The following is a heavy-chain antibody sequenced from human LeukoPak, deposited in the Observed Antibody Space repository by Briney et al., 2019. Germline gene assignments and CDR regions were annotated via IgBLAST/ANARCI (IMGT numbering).Heavy chain of an antibody. CDR1: RFVFPSSG. J-gene: IGHJ4*02. D-gene: IGHD2-15*01. CDR2: LRYDGTDT. Sequence: GGSLRLSCAASRFVFPSSGMHWVRQAPGKGLEWVAYLRYDGTDTYYADSVKGRFTISRDNSKHMLFLEIHSLRPDTALYFCARDATVGSAYFDLWGQGALVTVSS. CDR3: ARDATVGSAYFDL. V-gene: IGHV3-30*02.